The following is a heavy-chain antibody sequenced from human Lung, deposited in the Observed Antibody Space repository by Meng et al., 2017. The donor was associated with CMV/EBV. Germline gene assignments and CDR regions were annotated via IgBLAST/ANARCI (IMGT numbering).Heavy chain of an antibody. CDR2: IKQDGSEK. V-gene: IGHV3-7*01. J-gene: IGHJ4*01. Sequence: SCAASGFTFCSYWMTWVRQAPGKGLECVANIKQDGSEKYYVESVKGRFTISRDNAKNSLYLQMNSLRVEDTAMYYCARGTAPNGYSGQGTLVTVSS. CDR3: ARGTAPNGY. D-gene: IGHD2-8*02. CDR1: GFTFCSYW.